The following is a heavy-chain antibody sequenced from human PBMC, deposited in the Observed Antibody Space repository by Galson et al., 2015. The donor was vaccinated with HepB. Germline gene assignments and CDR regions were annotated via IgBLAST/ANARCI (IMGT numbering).Heavy chain of an antibody. CDR2: ISYDGSNK. D-gene: IGHD2-15*01. CDR3: AREPVAAEGSDYGMDV. CDR1: GFTFSSYA. V-gene: IGHV3-30*04. J-gene: IGHJ6*02. Sequence: SLRLSCAASGFTFSSYAMHWVRQAPGKGLEWVAVISYDGSNKYYADSVKGRFTISRDNSKNTLYLQMNSLRAEDTAVYYCAREPVAAEGSDYGMDVWGQGTTVTVSS.